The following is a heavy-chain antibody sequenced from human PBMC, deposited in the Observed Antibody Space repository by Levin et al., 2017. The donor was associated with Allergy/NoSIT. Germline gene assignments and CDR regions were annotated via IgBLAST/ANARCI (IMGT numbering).Heavy chain of an antibody. Sequence: GESLKISCAASGFTFSSHAMTWVRQAPGKGLEWVSGISGSGGSTYYADSVKGRFTISRDSSKNTVFLHMNSLRAEDTAIYYCAKDLSDVPAGNYYYGMDVWGQGTTVTVSS. V-gene: IGHV3-23*01. CDR2: ISGSGGST. D-gene: IGHD2-2*01. J-gene: IGHJ6*02. CDR1: GFTFSSHA. CDR3: AKDLSDVPAGNYYYGMDV.